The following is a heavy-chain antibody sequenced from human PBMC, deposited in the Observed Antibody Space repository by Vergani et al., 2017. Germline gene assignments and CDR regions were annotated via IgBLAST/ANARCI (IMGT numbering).Heavy chain of an antibody. CDR3: ARDRGSYRGDYVFGY. J-gene: IGHJ4*02. CDR1: GFTFSSYS. D-gene: IGHD4-17*01. Sequence: EVQLVESGGGLVQPGGSLRLSCAASGFTFSSYSMNWVRQAPGKGLEWVSYISSSSSTIYYADSVKGRFTISRDNAKNSLYLQMNSLRAEDTAVYYCARDRGSYRGDYVFGYWGQGTLVTVSS. V-gene: IGHV3-48*01. CDR2: ISSSSSTI.